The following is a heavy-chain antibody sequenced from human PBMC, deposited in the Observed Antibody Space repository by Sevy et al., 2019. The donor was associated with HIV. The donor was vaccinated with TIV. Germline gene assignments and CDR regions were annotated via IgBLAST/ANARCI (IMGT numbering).Heavy chain of an antibody. Sequence: GGSLRLSCAASGFTFSSYSMNWVRQAPGKGLEWVSSISSSSSYIHYADSVKGRFTISRDNAKNSLYLQMNSLRAEDTAVYYCARDAVTTIFGVVMTDYYYYYYMDVWGKGTTVTVSS. CDR3: ARDAVTTIFGVVMTDYYYYYYMDV. J-gene: IGHJ6*03. CDR1: GFTFSSYS. D-gene: IGHD3-3*01. V-gene: IGHV3-21*01. CDR2: ISSSSSYI.